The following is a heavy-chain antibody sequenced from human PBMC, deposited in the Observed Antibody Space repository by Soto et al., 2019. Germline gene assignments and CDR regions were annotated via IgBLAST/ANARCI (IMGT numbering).Heavy chain of an antibody. Sequence: EVQLVESGGALVQPGGSLRLACAASGFTFSSYWMTWVRQAPGKGLEWVANIKQDGSEKYYVDSVKGRFTIPRDNTKNSVYLQMNSLRAEDTAVYYCARARIDYWGQGTLVTVSS. V-gene: IGHV3-7*01. CDR1: GFTFSSYW. J-gene: IGHJ4*02. CDR3: ARARIDY. CDR2: IKQDGSEK.